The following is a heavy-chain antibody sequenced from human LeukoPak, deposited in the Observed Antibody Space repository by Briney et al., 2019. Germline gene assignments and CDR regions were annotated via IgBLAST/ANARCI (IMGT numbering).Heavy chain of an antibody. Sequence: SETLSLTCAVYGGSFSDPYWNWIRQSPGKGLEWIGKINYGGSTNYNPSLKSRVTISVDTSKNQFSLKLSSVTAEDTAVYYCARDRLQFCDYWGQGTLVTVSS. J-gene: IGHJ4*02. CDR3: ARDRLQFCDY. V-gene: IGHV4-34*01. D-gene: IGHD4-11*01. CDR1: GGSFSDPY. CDR2: INYGGST.